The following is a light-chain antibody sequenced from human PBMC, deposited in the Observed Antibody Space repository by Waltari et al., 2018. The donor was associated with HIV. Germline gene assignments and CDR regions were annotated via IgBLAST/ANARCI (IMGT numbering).Light chain of an antibody. CDR3: SSFAGRVL. J-gene: IGLJ2*01. Sequence: QSALTQPPSASGSPGQSVTISCTGSDSDVGGHTYVSWYQQHSGSAPKLISYEDTKRPSGVPDRFSGSRSGNTASLTVSGLQAEDEADYYCSSFAGRVLFGGGTRLTVL. CDR1: DSDVGGHTY. V-gene: IGLV2-8*01. CDR2: EDT.